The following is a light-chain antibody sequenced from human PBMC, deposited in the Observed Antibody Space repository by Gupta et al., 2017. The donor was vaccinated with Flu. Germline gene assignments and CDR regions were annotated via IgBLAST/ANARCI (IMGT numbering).Light chain of an antibody. CDR3: STYTSSSTLE. J-gene: IGLJ2*01. CDR2: EVS. V-gene: IGLV2-14*01. Sequence: QSALTQPASVSGSPGQSITISCTGTSRDVGGYNYVSWYQQHPGKAPKLMIYEVSNRPSGVSNRFSGSKSGNTASLTISGLQAEDEADYYCSTYTSSSTLEIGGGTKLTVL. CDR1: SRDVGGYNY.